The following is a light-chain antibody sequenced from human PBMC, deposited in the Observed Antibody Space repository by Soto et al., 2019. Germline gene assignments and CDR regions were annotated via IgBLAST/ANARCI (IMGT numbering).Light chain of an antibody. CDR2: DIS. CDR1: QSVSSI. Sequence: EIVMTQSPATLSVSPGERATLSCRASQSVSSILAWYQQKPGQAPSLLIYDISARATGIPTRFSGSGSGTEFTLTISSLQSEDFAVYYCQQYNDWPLTFGGGTKVDIK. V-gene: IGKV3D-15*01. J-gene: IGKJ4*01. CDR3: QQYNDWPLT.